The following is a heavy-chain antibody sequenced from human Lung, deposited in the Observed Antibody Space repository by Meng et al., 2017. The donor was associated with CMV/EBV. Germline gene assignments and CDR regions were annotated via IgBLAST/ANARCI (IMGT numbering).Heavy chain of an antibody. CDR3: ANRYSGFEDVWYFDY. J-gene: IGHJ4*02. CDR1: GFTLSSYG. CDR2: IRYDGSNT. V-gene: IGHV3-30*02. Sequence: GESXKISCAMSGFTLSSYGMHWVRQAPGKGLEWVAFIRYDGSNTYYADSVKGRFTISRDNSKNTLYLQMNSLRAEDTAVYYCANRYSGFEDVWYFDYWGQGTXVTVSS. D-gene: IGHD5-12*01.